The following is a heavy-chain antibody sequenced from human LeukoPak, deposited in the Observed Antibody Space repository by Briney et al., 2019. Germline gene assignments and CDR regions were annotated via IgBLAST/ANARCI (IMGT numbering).Heavy chain of an antibody. D-gene: IGHD6-13*01. CDR1: GFTFSSYG. CDR3: AKRSSSWYGVSLDY. V-gene: IGHV3-30*02. Sequence: GGSLRLSCAASGFTFSSYGMHWVRQAPGKGLEWVAFKRYDGSATYYADSVKGRFTISRDNSNSMLYLQMNSLRGEDTAVYYCAKRSSSWYGVSLDYWGQGTLVTVSS. J-gene: IGHJ4*02. CDR2: KRYDGSAT.